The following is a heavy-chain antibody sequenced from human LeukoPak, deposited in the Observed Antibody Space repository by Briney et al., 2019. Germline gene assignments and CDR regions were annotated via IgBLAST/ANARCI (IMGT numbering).Heavy chain of an antibody. Sequence: ASVKVSCKASGYTFTSYDINWVRQASGRGREWMGWRNPNSGNTGYAQKFQGRVTMTRNTSISTAYMELSSLRSEDTAVYYRARVRFGSGSYRHFDYWGQGTLVTVSS. CDR3: ARVRFGSGSYRHFDY. J-gene: IGHJ4*02. CDR2: RNPNSGNT. V-gene: IGHV1-8*01. D-gene: IGHD3-10*01. CDR1: GYTFTSYD.